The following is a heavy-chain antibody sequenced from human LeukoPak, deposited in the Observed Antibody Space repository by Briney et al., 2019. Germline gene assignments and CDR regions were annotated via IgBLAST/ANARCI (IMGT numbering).Heavy chain of an antibody. CDR2: IWYDGSNK. CDR1: GFTFNTYT. Sequence: GGSLRLSCAASGFTFNTYTMNWVRQAPGKGLEWVAVIWYDGSNKYYADSVKGRFTISRDNSKNTLYLQMNSLRAEDTAVYYCAREKGGYCSSTSCALDYWGQGTLVTVSS. J-gene: IGHJ4*02. CDR3: AREKGGYCSSTSCALDY. D-gene: IGHD2-2*01. V-gene: IGHV3-33*08.